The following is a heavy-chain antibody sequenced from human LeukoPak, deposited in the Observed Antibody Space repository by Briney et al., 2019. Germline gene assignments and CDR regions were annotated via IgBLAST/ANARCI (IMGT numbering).Heavy chain of an antibody. CDR1: GGAFSNSA. CDR2: FIPTYGAT. Sequence: GASVKVSCKASGGAFSNSAISWVRQAPGQGLEWMGQFIPTYGATNYAHRFEDRVTLTSDESTSTASMELSSLRSDDTAMYYCARESRLFDSGGYSVFAAFDIWGQGTLVTVSS. CDR3: ARESRLFDSGGYSVFAAFDI. V-gene: IGHV1-69*01. J-gene: IGHJ3*02. D-gene: IGHD3-22*01.